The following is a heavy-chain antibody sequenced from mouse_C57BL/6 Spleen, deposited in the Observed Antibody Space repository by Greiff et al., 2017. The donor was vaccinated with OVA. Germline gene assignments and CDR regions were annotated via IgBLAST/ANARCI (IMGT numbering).Heavy chain of an antibody. Sequence: VQLQQSGPELVKPGASVKISCKASGYSFTGYYMNWVKQSPEKSLEWIGEINPSTGGTTYNQKFKAKATLTVDKSSSTAYMQLKSLTSEDSAVYYCARKSPFAYGGQGTLVTVSA. CDR3: ARKSPFAY. CDR1: GYSFTGYY. J-gene: IGHJ3*01. V-gene: IGHV1-42*01. CDR2: INPSTGGT.